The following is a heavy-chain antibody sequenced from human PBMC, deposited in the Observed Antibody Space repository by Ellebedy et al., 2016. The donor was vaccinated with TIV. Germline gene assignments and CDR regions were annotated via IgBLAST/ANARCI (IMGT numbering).Heavy chain of an antibody. CDR3: ARLGRITLFARNPWFDP. Sequence: SETLSLTXSVSNGSLSSGGYYWAWIRQPPGKGLEWIGSVYHSGSTYYNSSLKSRVTISVNSSNNQFSLKLTSETAADTAVYYCARLGRITLFARNPWFDPWGQGTLVTVSA. V-gene: IGHV4-39*01. CDR2: VYHSGST. J-gene: IGHJ5*02. CDR1: NGSLSSGGYY. D-gene: IGHD3-3*01.